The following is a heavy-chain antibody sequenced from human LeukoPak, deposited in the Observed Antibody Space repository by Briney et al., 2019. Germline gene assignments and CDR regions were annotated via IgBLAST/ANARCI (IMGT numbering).Heavy chain of an antibody. CDR3: ARSEVNWYFDL. CDR1: GGSLSGYY. J-gene: IGHJ2*01. V-gene: IGHV4-34*01. D-gene: IGHD4-23*01. CDR2: INHSGST. Sequence: SETLSLTCAVYGGSLSGYYWSWIRQPPGKGLEWIGEINHSGSTNYNPSLKSRVTISVDTSKTHFSLKLTSVTAADTAMYYCARSEVNWYFDLWGRGTLVTVSS.